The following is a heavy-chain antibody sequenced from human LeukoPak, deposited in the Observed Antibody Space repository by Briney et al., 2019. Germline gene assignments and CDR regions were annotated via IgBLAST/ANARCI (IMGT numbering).Heavy chain of an antibody. CDR3: TRDQVSVAGTGIDY. J-gene: IGHJ4*02. CDR1: GFTFNSYA. Sequence: PGGSLRLSCAASGFTFNSYAMTWVRQAPGKGLEWVSSISSSSSYIYYADSVKGRFTISRDNAKNSLYLQMNSLRAEDTAVYYCTRDQVSVAGTGIDYWGQGTLVTVSS. CDR2: ISSSSSYI. V-gene: IGHV3-21*01. D-gene: IGHD6-19*01.